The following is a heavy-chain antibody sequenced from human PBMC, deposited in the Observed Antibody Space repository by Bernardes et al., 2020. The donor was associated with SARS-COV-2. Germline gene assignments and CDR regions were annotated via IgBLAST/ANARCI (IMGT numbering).Heavy chain of an antibody. CDR3: AKRDDILTGFDY. CDR1: GFAFSSYA. CDR2: ISAFGGST. V-gene: IGHV3-23*01. J-gene: IGHJ4*02. D-gene: IGHD3-9*01. Sequence: GGSLRLSCAAYGFAFSSYAMNWVREAPGKGLEWVSVISAFGGSTFYADSVQGRFNISRDNSKSTLYLQMNSLRAEDTAVYYCAKRDDILTGFDYWGQGTLVTVSS.